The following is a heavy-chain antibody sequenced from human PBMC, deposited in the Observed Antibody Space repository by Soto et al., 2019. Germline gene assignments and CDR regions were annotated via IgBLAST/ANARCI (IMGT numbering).Heavy chain of an antibody. CDR2: IYHSGST. D-gene: IGHD3-9*01. CDR1: GGSISSGGYS. J-gene: IGHJ4*02. V-gene: IGHV4-30-2*01. CDR3: ARGKSDWLSADYYFDY. Sequence: PSETLSLTCAVSGGSISSGGYSWSWIRQPPGKGLEWIGYIYHSGSTYYNPSLKSRVTISVDRSKNQFSLKLSSVTAADTAVYYCARGKSDWLSADYYFDYWSQGTLVTVSS.